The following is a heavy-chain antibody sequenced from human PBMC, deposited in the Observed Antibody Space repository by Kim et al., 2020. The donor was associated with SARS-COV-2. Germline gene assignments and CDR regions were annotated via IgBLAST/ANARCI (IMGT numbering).Heavy chain of an antibody. CDR2: VYYSGST. D-gene: IGHD3-3*01. Sequence: SETLSLTCTVSGDSISDSNYFWAWIRQSPGKGLDWIGTVYYSGSTYYNPSLQSRVAVSIDTSKNQFFLTLRFVTAADTAVYYCARLEVSMSGLVITPRVDLDFGGQGMLVTVSS. V-gene: IGHV4-39*01. CDR1: GDSISDSNYF. J-gene: IGHJ4*02. CDR3: ARLEVSMSGLVITPRVDLDF.